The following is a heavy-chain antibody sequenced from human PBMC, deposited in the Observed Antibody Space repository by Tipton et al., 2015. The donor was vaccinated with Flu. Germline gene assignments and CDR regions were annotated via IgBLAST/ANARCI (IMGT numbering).Heavy chain of an antibody. Sequence: SLRLSCAASGFTLSSYWMSWVRQAPGKGLEWVANIKQDGSEKYYVDSVKGRFTISRDNAKNSLYLQMNSLRVEDTAVYYCARAWAAAGSAWGQGTLVTVSS. CDR2: IKQDGSEK. D-gene: IGHD6-13*01. CDR1: GFTLSSYW. CDR3: ARAWAAAGSA. J-gene: IGHJ5*02. V-gene: IGHV3-7*01.